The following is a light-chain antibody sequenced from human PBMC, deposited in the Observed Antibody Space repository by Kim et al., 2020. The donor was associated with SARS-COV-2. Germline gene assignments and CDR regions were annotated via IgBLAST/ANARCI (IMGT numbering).Light chain of an antibody. J-gene: IGKJ4*01. Sequence: EMLLTQSPATLSVSPGERATLSCRASQSISNYLAWYQQKPGQAPRLLIFGASTRAPTVPARFSGSGSGIEFTLTISSLQSEDFAVYYCQQYNRWPPLTFGGGTKVDIK. V-gene: IGKV3-15*01. CDR3: QQYNRWPPLT. CDR2: GAS. CDR1: QSISNY.